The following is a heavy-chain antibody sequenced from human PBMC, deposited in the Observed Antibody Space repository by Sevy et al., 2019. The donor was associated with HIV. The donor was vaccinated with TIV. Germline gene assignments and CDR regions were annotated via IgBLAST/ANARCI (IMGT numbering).Heavy chain of an antibody. D-gene: IGHD2-2*01. CDR1: GGSFSGYY. CDR2: INHSGST. CDR3: ARHCSGTSCSHTYDI. V-gene: IGHV4-34*01. J-gene: IGHJ3*02. Sequence: SETLSLTCAVYGGSFSGYYWSWIRQPPGKGLEWIGEINHSGSTNYNPSLKSRVTISVDTSKNQFSLKLSSVTAADTAVYYCARHCSGTSCSHTYDIWGQGTMVTVSS.